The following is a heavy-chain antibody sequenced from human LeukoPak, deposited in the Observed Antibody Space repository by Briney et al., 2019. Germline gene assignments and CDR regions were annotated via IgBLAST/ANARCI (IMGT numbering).Heavy chain of an antibody. Sequence: GGSLRLSCAASGFTFSSYGMHWVRQAPGKGLEWVAFIRYDGSNKYYADSVKGRFTISRDNSKNTLYLQMNSLRAEDTAVYYCARFVDTNWNYEGLGYWGQGTLVTVSS. D-gene: IGHD1-7*01. CDR1: GFTFSSYG. CDR2: IRYDGSNK. V-gene: IGHV3-30*02. J-gene: IGHJ4*02. CDR3: ARFVDTNWNYEGLGY.